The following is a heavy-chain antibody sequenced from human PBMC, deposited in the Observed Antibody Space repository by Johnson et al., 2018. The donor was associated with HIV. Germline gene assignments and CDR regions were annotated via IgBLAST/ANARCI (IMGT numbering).Heavy chain of an antibody. D-gene: IGHD4-23*01. Sequence: QVQLVESGGGVVQPGRSLRLSCAASGFTFSSYGMHWVRQAPGKGLEWVAVISYNGSNKYYADSVKGRFTISRDNAKNTLYVQMNSLRAEDTAVYYCAKPEGKPGYGGILDAFDIWGQGTMVTVSS. J-gene: IGHJ3*02. CDR3: AKPEGKPGYGGILDAFDI. CDR2: ISYNGSNK. V-gene: IGHV3-30*18. CDR1: GFTFSSYG.